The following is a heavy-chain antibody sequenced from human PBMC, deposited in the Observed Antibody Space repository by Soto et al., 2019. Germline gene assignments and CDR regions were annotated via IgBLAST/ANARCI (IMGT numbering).Heavy chain of an antibody. D-gene: IGHD3-3*01. CDR3: TRGPRYYDFWSGYLRRAWFDP. CDR1: GFTFGDHA. V-gene: IGHV3-49*03. J-gene: IGHJ5*02. Sequence: PGGSLRLSCTASGFTFGDHAMSWFRQAPGKGLEWVGFIRSKAYGGTTEYAASVKGRFTISRDDSKSIAYLQMNSLKTEDTAVYYCTRGPRYYDFWSGYLRRAWFDPWGQGTLVTSPQ. CDR2: IRSKAYGGTT.